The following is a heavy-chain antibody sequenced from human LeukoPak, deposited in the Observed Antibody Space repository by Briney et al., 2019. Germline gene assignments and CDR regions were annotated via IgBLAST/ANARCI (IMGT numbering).Heavy chain of an antibody. Sequence: GGSLRLSCAASGFSFNSDWMDWVRQAPGKGLEWVANIRPDGSDKCYVDSVRGRFIISRDNAKNSLYLQMNSLRAEDTAVYYCVSAKTCGGDCYHFDYWGQGALVTVSS. V-gene: IGHV3-7*03. CDR3: VSAKTCGGDCYHFDY. J-gene: IGHJ4*02. D-gene: IGHD2-21*02. CDR1: GFSFNSDW. CDR2: IRPDGSDK.